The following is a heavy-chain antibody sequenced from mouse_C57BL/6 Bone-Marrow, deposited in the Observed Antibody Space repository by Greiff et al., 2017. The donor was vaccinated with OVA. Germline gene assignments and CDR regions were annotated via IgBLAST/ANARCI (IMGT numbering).Heavy chain of an antibody. CDR1: GFTFSDYG. CDR3: ERRETTVRYLDY. J-gene: IGHJ2*01. V-gene: IGHV5-17*01. CDR2: ISSGSSTI. D-gene: IGHD1-1*01. Sequence: EVMLVESGGGLVKPGGSLKLSCAASGFTFSDYGMHWVRQAPEQGLEWVAYISSGSSTIYYADTVKGRFTLSRDNAKTTLFLQMTSLRSEDTDMEYCERRETTVRYLDYWGQGTTLTVSS.